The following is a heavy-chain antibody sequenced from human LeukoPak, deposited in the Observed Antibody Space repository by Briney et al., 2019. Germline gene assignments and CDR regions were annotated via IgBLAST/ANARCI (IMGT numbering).Heavy chain of an antibody. V-gene: IGHV1-18*01. J-gene: IGHJ4*02. CDR1: GYTFTSYG. CDR3: AIAPDTAMVNFDY. D-gene: IGHD5-18*01. Sequence: ASVKVSCKASGYTFTSYGISWVRPAPGQGRAWMGWISAYNGNTNYAQTLQGRVTMTTETSTTTAYMELRSLRSDDTAVYYCAIAPDTAMVNFDYWGQGTLVTVSS. CDR2: ISAYNGNT.